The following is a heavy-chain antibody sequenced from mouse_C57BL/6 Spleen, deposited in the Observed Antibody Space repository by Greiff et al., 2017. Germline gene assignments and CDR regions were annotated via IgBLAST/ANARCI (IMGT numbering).Heavy chain of an antibody. CDR1: GYTFTDYN. D-gene: IGHD2-4*01. V-gene: IGHV1-22*01. Sequence: VQLQQSGPELVKPGASVKMSCKASGYTFTDYNMHWVKQSHGKSLEWIGYINPNNGGTSYNQKFKGTATLTVNKSSSTAYMELRSLTSEDSAVYYCARPIYYDYDGGTVYDAMDYWGQGTSVTVSS. CDR3: ARPIYYDYDGGTVYDAMDY. CDR2: INPNNGGT. J-gene: IGHJ4*01.